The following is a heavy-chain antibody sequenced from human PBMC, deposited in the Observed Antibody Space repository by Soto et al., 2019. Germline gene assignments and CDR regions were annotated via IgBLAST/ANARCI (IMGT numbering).Heavy chain of an antibody. V-gene: IGHV4-30-4*01. D-gene: IGHD3-10*01. CDR1: GGPIKTGDYY. CDR2: VFYSGAT. J-gene: IGHJ4*02. CDR3: ARAGFSYGHLLF. Sequence: SETLSLTCNVSGGPIKTGDYYWNWIRQPPGKGLEWIGYVFYSGATNYSPSPKSRAAISMDTSKNQFSLSLTSVTAADTAVYYCARAGFSYGHLLFWGQGIRVTVSS.